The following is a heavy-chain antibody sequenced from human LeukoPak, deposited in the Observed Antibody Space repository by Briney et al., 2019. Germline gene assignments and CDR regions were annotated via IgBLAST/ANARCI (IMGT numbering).Heavy chain of an antibody. CDR2: ISYEDGSNK. CDR1: GFTLRSFV. D-gene: IGHD2-15*01. J-gene: IGHJ4*02. V-gene: IGHV3-30*04. Sequence: PGGSLRLSCAASGFTLRSFVMHWVRQAPGKGLEWVAAISYEDGSNKYYADSVKGRFTISRDNSKNTLYLQMNSLRAEDTAVYYCARAGYCSGGSCYGKDYWGQGTLVTVSS. CDR3: ARAGYCSGGSCYGKDY.